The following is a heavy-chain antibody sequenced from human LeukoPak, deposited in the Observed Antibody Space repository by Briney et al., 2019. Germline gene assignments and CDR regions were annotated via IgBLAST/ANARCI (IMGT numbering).Heavy chain of an antibody. CDR1: GGSISSSNW. Sequence: PSETLSLTCAVSGGSISSSNWWSWVRQPPGKGLEWIGEIYHSGSTNYNPSLKSRVTISVDTSKNQFSLKLSSVTAADTAVYYCARQLLWFGEWLDAFDIWGQGTMVTVSS. D-gene: IGHD3-10*01. V-gene: IGHV4-4*02. CDR2: IYHSGST. J-gene: IGHJ3*02. CDR3: ARQLLWFGEWLDAFDI.